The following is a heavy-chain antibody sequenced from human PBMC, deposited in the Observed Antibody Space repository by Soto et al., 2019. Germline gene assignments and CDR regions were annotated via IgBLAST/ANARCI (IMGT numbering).Heavy chain of an antibody. J-gene: IGHJ5*02. CDR2: IFYTGKT. CDR1: AGSISNYH. D-gene: IGHD2-15*01. V-gene: IGHV4-59*01. Sequence: PSETLSLTCSVSAGSISNYHWSWIRQPPGKGLEWIGYIFYTGKTNYNPSLKSRVTISPDTSKNQFSLRLDSVTAADTAVYYCARVLQVAGGFDPWGQGTLVTVSS. CDR3: ARVLQVAGGFDP.